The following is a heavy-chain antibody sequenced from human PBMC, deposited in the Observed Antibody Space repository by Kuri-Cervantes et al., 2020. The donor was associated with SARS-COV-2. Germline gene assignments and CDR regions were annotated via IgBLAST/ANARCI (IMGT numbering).Heavy chain of an antibody. V-gene: IGHV4-4*09. CDR2: IYPSGST. CDR3: ARVNGLAAGTTAS. J-gene: IGHJ5*02. Sequence: SETLSLTCTVSGASISTHYWSWIRQSPGKGPEWIGYIYPSGSTNYNPSLKSRVTISVDTSKNQVSLKLSSVTAADTAVYYCARVNGLAAGTTASWGQGTLVTVSS. CDR1: GASISTHY. D-gene: IGHD6-13*01.